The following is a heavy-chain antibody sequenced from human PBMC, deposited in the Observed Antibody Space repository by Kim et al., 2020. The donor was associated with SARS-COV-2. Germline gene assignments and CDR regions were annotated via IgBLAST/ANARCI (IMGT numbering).Heavy chain of an antibody. CDR1: GFTFSSYG. V-gene: IGHV3-33*01. CDR3: AIPHYYDSSGPLDY. CDR2: IWYDGSNK. J-gene: IGHJ4*02. Sequence: GGSLRLSCAASGFTFSSYGMHWVRQAPGKGLEWVAVIWYDGSNKYYADSVKGRFTISRDNSKNTLYLQMNSLRAEDTAVYYCAIPHYYDSSGPLDYWGQGTLVTVSS. D-gene: IGHD3-22*01.